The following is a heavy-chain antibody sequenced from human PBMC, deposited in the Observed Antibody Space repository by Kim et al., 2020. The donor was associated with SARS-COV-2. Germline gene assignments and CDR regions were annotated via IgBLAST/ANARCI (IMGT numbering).Heavy chain of an antibody. V-gene: IGHV4-39*01. D-gene: IGHD2-2*01. CDR3: ARNHIVVVPAATLINWFYP. J-gene: IGHJ5*02. Sequence: SETLSLTCTVSGGSISSSSYYWGWIRQPPGKGLEWIGSIYYSGSTYYNPSLKSRVTISVDTSKNQFSLKLSSVTAADTAVYYCARNHIVVVPAATLINWFYPWGQGTLVTVSS. CDR1: GGSISSSSYY. CDR2: IYYSGST.